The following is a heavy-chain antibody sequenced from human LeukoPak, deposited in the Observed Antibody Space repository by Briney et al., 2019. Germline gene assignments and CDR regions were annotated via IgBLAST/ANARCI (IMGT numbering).Heavy chain of an antibody. Sequence: GASVKVSCKASGYTFTSYGISWVRQAPGQGLEWMGWINAYNGNTNYAQMLQGRVTMTTDTSTSTAYMELRSLRSDDTAVYYCARDSIPGIAVGRLGYWGQGTLVTVSS. CDR1: GYTFTSYG. CDR3: ARDSIPGIAVGRLGY. V-gene: IGHV1-18*01. CDR2: INAYNGNT. J-gene: IGHJ4*02. D-gene: IGHD6-19*01.